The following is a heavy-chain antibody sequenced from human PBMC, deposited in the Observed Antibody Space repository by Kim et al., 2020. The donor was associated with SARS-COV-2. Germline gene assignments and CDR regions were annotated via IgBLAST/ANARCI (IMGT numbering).Heavy chain of an antibody. Sequence: TIYYTASVRGRFTISRDNAKNSLFLQMNSLRDEDTAVYYCAREGYSRYNDHWGQGTLVTVSS. CDR3: AREGYSRYNDH. V-gene: IGHV3-48*03. D-gene: IGHD3-22*01. CDR2: TI. J-gene: IGHJ4*02.